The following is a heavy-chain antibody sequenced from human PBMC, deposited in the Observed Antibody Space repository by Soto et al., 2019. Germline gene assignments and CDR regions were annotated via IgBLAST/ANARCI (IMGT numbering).Heavy chain of an antibody. V-gene: IGHV3-9*01. CDR2: ISWNSGSI. Sequence: GGSLRLSCAASGFTFDDYAMHWVRQAPGKGLEWVSGISWNSGSIGYADSVKGRFTISRDNAKNSLYLQMNSLRAEDTALYYCAKDIRQQLVLFEIDYWGQGTLVTVSS. J-gene: IGHJ4*02. D-gene: IGHD6-13*01. CDR3: AKDIRQQLVLFEIDY. CDR1: GFTFDDYA.